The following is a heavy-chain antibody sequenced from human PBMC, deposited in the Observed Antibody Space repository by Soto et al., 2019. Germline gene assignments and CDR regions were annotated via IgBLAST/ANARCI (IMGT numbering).Heavy chain of an antibody. Sequence: SETLSLTCTVSGGSISSSSYYWGWIRQPPGKGVEWIGSIYYSGSTYYNPSLKSRVTISVDTSKNQFSLKLSSVTAADTAVYYCASLYYYDSSGNFDYWGQGTPVTVSS. V-gene: IGHV4-39*01. CDR2: IYYSGST. CDR1: GGSISSSSYY. J-gene: IGHJ4*02. CDR3: ASLYYYDSSGNFDY. D-gene: IGHD3-22*01.